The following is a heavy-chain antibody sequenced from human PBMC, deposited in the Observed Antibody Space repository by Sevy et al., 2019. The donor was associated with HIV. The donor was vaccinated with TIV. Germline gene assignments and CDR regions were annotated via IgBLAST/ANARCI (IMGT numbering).Heavy chain of an antibody. V-gene: IGHV4-34*01. Sequence: SETLSLTCAVYGASFRNFYWSWIRQSPGKGLEWIGEIHHSGSTNFNPSLESRVTMSEDKSKSQYSLNLRSVTAADTAVYYCARGRHLSEFDSSGYFFDSWGPGTLVTVSS. CDR3: ARGRHLSEFDSSGYFFDS. D-gene: IGHD3-22*01. J-gene: IGHJ4*02. CDR2: IHHSGST. CDR1: GASFRNFY.